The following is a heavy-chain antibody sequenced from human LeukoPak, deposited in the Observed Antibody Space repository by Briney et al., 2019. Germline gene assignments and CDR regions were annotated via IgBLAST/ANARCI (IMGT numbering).Heavy chain of an antibody. V-gene: IGHV3-23*01. Sequence: GGSLRLSCAASGFTFNNYAMSWVRQAPGKGLEWVSAISDSGDRTYYADSVKGRFTISRDNSKNMLFLEMNSLRVEDTAIYYCAKSGSGSYGRVDYWGQGTLVTVSS. D-gene: IGHD1-26*01. CDR3: AKSGSGSYGRVDY. CDR1: GFTFNNYA. CDR2: ISDSGDRT. J-gene: IGHJ4*02.